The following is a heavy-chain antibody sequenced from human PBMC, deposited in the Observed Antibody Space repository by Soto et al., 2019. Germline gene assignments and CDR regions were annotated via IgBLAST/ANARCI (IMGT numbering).Heavy chain of an antibody. CDR3: ARTPNYGPRFDY. Sequence: SGPTLVNPTQTLTLTCTFSGFSLRSSGVGVGWIRQPPGKALEWLALIYWDDDKRYSPSLKSRLTITKDTSKNQVVLTMTNMDTVDTATYYCARTPNYGPRFDYWGQGTLVTVSS. CDR2: IYWDDDK. CDR1: GFSLRSSGVG. V-gene: IGHV2-5*02. D-gene: IGHD1-7*01. J-gene: IGHJ4*02.